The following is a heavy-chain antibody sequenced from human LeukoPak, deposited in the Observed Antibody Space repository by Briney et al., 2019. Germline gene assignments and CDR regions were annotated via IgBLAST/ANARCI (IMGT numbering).Heavy chain of an antibody. J-gene: IGHJ3*02. CDR3: AKDLGAYYGSGPDAFDI. V-gene: IGHV3-23*01. CDR1: GFTFSSYA. CDR2: ISGSGGST. D-gene: IGHD3-10*01. Sequence: AGGSLRLSCAASGFTFSSYAMSWVRQAPGKGLEWGSAISGSGGSTYYADSVKGRFTISRDNSKNTLYLQMNSLRAEDTAVYYCAKDLGAYYGSGPDAFDIWGQGTMVTVSS.